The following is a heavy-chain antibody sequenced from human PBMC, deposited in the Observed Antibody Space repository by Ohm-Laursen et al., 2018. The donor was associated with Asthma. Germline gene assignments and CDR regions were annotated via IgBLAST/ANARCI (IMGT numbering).Heavy chain of an antibody. V-gene: IGHV3-23*01. CDR1: GFTFSSYA. D-gene: IGHD5-12*01. J-gene: IGHJ6*02. CDR2: ISGSGGST. CDR3: ARAMATIAFYYYYYGMDV. Sequence: SLRLSCTASGFTFSSYAMSWVRQAPGKGLEWVSAISGSGGSTYYADSVKGRFTISRDNSKNTLYLQMNSLRAEDTAVYYCARAMATIAFYYYYYGMDVWGQGTTVTVSS.